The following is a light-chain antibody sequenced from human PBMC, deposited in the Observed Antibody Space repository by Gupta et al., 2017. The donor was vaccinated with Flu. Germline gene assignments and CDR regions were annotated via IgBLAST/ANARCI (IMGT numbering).Light chain of an antibody. CDR1: SSYVGRFDY. J-gene: IGLJ1*01. CDR3: CSYAGTYTFV. CDR2: DVF. Sequence: TSSYVGRFDYVSWYQKHPGKAPQLMIYDVFKRPSGVPDRFSGSQSGNTASLTISGLQAEDEADYYCCSYAGTYTFVFGTGTQVTVL. V-gene: IGLV2-11*01.